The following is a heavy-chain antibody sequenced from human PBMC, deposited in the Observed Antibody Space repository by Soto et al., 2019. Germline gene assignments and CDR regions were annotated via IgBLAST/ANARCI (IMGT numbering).Heavy chain of an antibody. CDR1: GFTFSSYA. V-gene: IGHV3-30-3*01. J-gene: IGHJ6*02. CDR2: ISYDGSNK. Sequence: GRSLRLSCGASGFTFSSYAMHWVRQAPGKGLEWVAVISYDGSNKYYADSVKGRFTISRDNSKNTLYLQMNSLRAEDTAVYYCARDLGYYYYGMDVWGQGTTVTVSS. CDR3: ARDLGYYYYGMDV.